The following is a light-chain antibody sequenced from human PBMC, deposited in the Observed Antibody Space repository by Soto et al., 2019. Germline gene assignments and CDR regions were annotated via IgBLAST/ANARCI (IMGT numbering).Light chain of an antibody. CDR1: QSVNTNY. V-gene: IGKV3-20*01. CDR3: QQYGSSPIT. Sequence: EIVLTQSPATLSLSPGERATLSCRASQSVNTNYLAWYQQKSGQAPRLLIYGASSRATGIPARFSGSGSGTDFTLTISRLEPEDFAAYFCQQYGSSPITFGQGTRLEIK. CDR2: GAS. J-gene: IGKJ5*01.